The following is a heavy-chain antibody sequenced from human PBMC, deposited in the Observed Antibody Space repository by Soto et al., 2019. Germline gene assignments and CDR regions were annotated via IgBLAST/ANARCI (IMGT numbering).Heavy chain of an antibody. CDR1: GFTFNSYG. Sequence: GGSLRLSCVASGFTFNSYGTYWVRQAPGKGLEWVAVISSDGSNKYYADSVKGRFTISRDNSKNTLYLQMNSLRAEDTAVYFCAKDPVAVAGNNYYRMDVWGQGTTVTVSS. CDR2: ISSDGSNK. CDR3: AKDPVAVAGNNYYRMDV. V-gene: IGHV3-30*18. J-gene: IGHJ6*02. D-gene: IGHD6-19*01.